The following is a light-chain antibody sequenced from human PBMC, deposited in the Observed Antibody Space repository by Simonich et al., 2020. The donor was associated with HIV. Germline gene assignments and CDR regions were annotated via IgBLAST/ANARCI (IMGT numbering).Light chain of an antibody. V-gene: IGKV3-15*01. Sequence: EIVLTQFPATLSLSPGERATLSCRASQSVSSNLAWYQQKPSQAPRLLIYGASTRATGIPARFSGSGSGTEFTLTISSMQSEDFAVYYCQQYNNWPPWTFGQGTKVEIK. CDR2: GAS. CDR1: QSVSSN. J-gene: IGKJ1*01. CDR3: QQYNNWPPWT.